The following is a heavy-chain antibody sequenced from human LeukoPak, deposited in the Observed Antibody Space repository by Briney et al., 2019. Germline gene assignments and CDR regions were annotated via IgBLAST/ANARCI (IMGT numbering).Heavy chain of an antibody. J-gene: IGHJ3*02. D-gene: IGHD1-14*01. V-gene: IGHV4-59*01. CDR1: GGSISSYY. Sequence: PSETLSLTCTVSGGSISSYYWSWIRQPPGKGLEWIGYIYYNGSTNYNPSLKSRVTISVDTSKNQFSLKLSSVTAADTAVYYCARDGISDADAFDIWGQGTMVTVSS. CDR2: IYYNGST. CDR3: ARDGISDADAFDI.